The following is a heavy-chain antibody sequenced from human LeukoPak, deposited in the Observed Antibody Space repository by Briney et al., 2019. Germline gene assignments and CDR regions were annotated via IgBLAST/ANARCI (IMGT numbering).Heavy chain of an antibody. Sequence: GGSLRLSCAASGFTFSSYGMHWVRQAPGKGLEWVAFIRYDGSNKYYADSVKGRFTISRDNSKNTLYLQMNSLRAEDTAVYYCAREDYSRYYYDSSGLDYWGQGTLVTVSS. J-gene: IGHJ4*02. CDR3: AREDYSRYYYDSSGLDY. CDR2: IRYDGSNK. V-gene: IGHV3-30*02. D-gene: IGHD3-22*01. CDR1: GFTFSSYG.